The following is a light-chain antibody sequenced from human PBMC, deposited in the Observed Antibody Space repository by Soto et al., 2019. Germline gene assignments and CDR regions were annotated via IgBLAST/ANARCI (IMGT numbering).Light chain of an antibody. V-gene: IGKV1-5*01. CDR2: DAS. CDR3: QQADSFRYT. J-gene: IGKJ2*01. CDR1: QSISSW. Sequence: DIQMTQSPSTLSASVXDRVTITCRASQSISSWLAWYQXRGEEGRTLLIYDASRVEGRLASRVTGSGSGTASTLTISSLQPDDFATYECQQADSFRYTFGQGTKVEIK.